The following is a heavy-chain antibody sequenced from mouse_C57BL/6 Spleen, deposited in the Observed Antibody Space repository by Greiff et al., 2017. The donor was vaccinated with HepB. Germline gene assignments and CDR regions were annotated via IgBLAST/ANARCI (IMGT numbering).Heavy chain of an antibody. CDR3: ARWGGSSNDWYFDV. J-gene: IGHJ1*03. CDR2: IDPSDSYT. D-gene: IGHD1-1*01. Sequence: QVQLQQPGAELVMPGASVKLSCKASGYTFTSYWMHWVKQRPGQGLEWIGEIDPSDSYTNYNQKFKGKSTLTVDKSSSTAYMQLSSLTSEDSAVYYCARWGGSSNDWYFDVWGTGTTVTVSS. CDR1: GYTFTSYW. V-gene: IGHV1-69*01.